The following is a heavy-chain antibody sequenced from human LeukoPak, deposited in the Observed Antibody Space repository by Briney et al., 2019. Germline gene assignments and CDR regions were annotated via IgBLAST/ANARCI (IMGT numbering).Heavy chain of an antibody. Sequence: SETLSLTCTVSGDSINSYYWSWIQQPPGKGLEWIGYIYHSGSTNYNPSLKSRVTISIDTSRTQFSLKLSSVTAADTAVYYCARDIGYTFGYDYWGQGALVTVSS. D-gene: IGHD5-12*01. V-gene: IGHV4-59*01. CDR3: ARDIGYTFGYDY. J-gene: IGHJ4*02. CDR1: GDSINSYY. CDR2: IYHSGST.